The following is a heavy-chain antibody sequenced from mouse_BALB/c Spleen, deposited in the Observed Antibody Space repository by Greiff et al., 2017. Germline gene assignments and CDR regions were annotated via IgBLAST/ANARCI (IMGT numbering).Heavy chain of an antibody. CDR2: IDPENGDT. V-gene: IGHV14-4*02. D-gene: IGHD1-1*01. CDR3: NVPYYYGSSYEAGNY. J-gene: IGHJ2*01. CDR1: GFNIKDYY. Sequence: EVKLVESGAELVRSGASVKLSCTASGFNIKDYYMHWVKQRPEQGLEWIGWIDPENGDTEYAPKFQGKATMTADTSSNTAYLQLSSLTSEDTAVYYCNVPYYYGSSYEAGNYWGQGTTLTVSS.